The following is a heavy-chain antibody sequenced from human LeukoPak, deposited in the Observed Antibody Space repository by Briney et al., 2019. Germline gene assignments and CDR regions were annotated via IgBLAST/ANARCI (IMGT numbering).Heavy chain of an antibody. D-gene: IGHD4-11*01. CDR3: AREPRTISMTTVTYYYYGMDV. Sequence: RGASVKVSCKASGYTFTGYYMHWVRQAPGQGLEWMGWINPNSGGTNYAQKFQGRVTMTRDTSISTAYMELSRLRSDDTAVYYCAREPRTISMTTVTYYYYGMDVWGQGTTVTVSS. J-gene: IGHJ6*02. CDR1: GYTFTGYY. CDR2: INPNSGGT. V-gene: IGHV1-2*02.